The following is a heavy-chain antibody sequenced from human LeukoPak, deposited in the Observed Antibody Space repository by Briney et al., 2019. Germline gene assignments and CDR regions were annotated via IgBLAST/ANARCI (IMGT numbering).Heavy chain of an antibody. CDR1: GGSISTYY. CDR3: ARVRQTPYGDYGYFDC. D-gene: IGHD4-17*01. Sequence: AETLSPTCTVSGGSISTYYWSWIRQPPGKRLEWIGYIYYSGNTNYNPSLRSRVTISVDTSKNHFSLNLSSVTAADTAVYYCARVRQTPYGDYGYFDCWGQGTLVTVSS. CDR2: IYYSGNT. V-gene: IGHV4-59*01. J-gene: IGHJ4*02.